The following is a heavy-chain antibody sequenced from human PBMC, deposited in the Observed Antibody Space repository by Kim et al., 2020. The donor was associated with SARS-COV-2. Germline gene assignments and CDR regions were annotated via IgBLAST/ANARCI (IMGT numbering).Heavy chain of an antibody. J-gene: IGHJ4*02. Sequence: GGSLRLSCAASGFTFSSYSMNWVRQAPGKGLEWVSSISSSSSYIYYADSVKGRFTISRDNAKNSLYLQMNSLRAEDTAVYYCARGPANYYDSSGYYLYYFDYWGQGTLVTVSS. CDR3: ARGPANYYDSSGYYLYYFDY. V-gene: IGHV3-21*01. CDR2: ISSSSSYI. D-gene: IGHD3-22*01. CDR1: GFTFSSYS.